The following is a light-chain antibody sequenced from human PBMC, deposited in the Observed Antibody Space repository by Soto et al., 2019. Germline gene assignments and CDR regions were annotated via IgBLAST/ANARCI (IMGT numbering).Light chain of an antibody. CDR2: GAS. CDR3: QQYNNWPLT. Sequence: TVMTQSPATLSVSPGERATLSCRASQSVSSNLAWYQQKPGQAPRLLIYGASTRATGIPARFSGSGSGTEFTLTISSLQSEDFAVYYCQQYNNWPLTFGGGTKVDI. CDR1: QSVSSN. V-gene: IGKV3-15*01. J-gene: IGKJ4*01.